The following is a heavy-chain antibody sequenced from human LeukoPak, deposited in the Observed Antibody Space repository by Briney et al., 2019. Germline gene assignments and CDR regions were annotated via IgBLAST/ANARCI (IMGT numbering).Heavy chain of an antibody. Sequence: PGGSLRLSCAASGFTFSSYEMNWVRQAPGKGLEGVSYISDSSTTIYYADSVKGRFTISRDNAKNSLYLQMNSLRAEDTAVYYCARDRGGAYDFWSGYYTGYFDYWGQGTLVPVSS. D-gene: IGHD3-3*01. V-gene: IGHV3-48*01. CDR3: ARDRGGAYDFWSGYYTGYFDY. CDR2: ISDSSTTI. J-gene: IGHJ4*02. CDR1: GFTFSSYE.